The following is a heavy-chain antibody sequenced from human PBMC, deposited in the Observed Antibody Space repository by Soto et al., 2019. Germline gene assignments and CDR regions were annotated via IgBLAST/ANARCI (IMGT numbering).Heavy chain of an antibody. CDR3: AHPRGYGVFDAYDI. CDR2: LSAGGGST. Sequence: GGSLRLSCASSGFTFITYAMSWVRQAPGKGLEWVSALSAGGGSTYYADSVKGRFTISRDNSMNALYLQMNTLRIEDTAVYYCAHPRGYGVFDAYDIWGQGTMVTVSS. CDR1: GFTFITYA. D-gene: IGHD4-17*01. V-gene: IGHV3-23*01. J-gene: IGHJ3*02.